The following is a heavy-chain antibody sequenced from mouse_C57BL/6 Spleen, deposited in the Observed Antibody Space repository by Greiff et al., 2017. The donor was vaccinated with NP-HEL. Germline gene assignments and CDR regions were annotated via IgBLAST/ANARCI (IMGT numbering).Heavy chain of an antibody. J-gene: IGHJ1*03. V-gene: IGHV1-63*01. Sequence: VQLQQSGAELVRPGTSVKMSCKASGYTFTNYWIGWAKQRPGHGLEWIGDIYPGGGYTNYNEKFKGKATLTADKSSSTAYMQFSSLTSEDSAIYYCARGPGYYGSSHWYFDVWGTGTTVTVSS. D-gene: IGHD1-1*01. CDR1: GYTFTNYW. CDR2: IYPGGGYT. CDR3: ARGPGYYGSSHWYFDV.